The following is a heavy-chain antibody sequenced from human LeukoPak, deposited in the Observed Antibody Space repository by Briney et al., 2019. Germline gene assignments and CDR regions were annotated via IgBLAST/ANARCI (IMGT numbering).Heavy chain of an antibody. CDR1: GYTFTSYD. V-gene: IGHV1-2*02. CDR3: ARDLSIMITFGGVIHNPPTNWFDP. D-gene: IGHD3-16*02. CDR2: INPNSGGT. J-gene: IGHJ5*02. Sequence: GASVKVSCKASGYTFTSYDINWVRQAPGQGLEWMGWINPNSGGTNYAQKFQGRVTMTRDTSISTAYMELSRLRSDDTAVYYCARDLSIMITFGGVIHNPPTNWFDPWGQGTLVTVSS.